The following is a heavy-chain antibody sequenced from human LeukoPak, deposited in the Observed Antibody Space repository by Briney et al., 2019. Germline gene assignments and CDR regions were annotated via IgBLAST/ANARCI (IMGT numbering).Heavy chain of an antibody. Sequence: SETLSLTCTVSGGSISSGDYYWSWIRQPPGKGLEWIGYISYSGSPYYNPSLKSRVTISVDTSKNQFSLKLSSVTAADTAVFYCARDLAAAGEQTWGQGTLVTVSS. D-gene: IGHD6-13*01. V-gene: IGHV4-30-4*08. CDR2: ISYSGSP. J-gene: IGHJ5*02. CDR1: GGSISSGDYY. CDR3: ARDLAAAGEQT.